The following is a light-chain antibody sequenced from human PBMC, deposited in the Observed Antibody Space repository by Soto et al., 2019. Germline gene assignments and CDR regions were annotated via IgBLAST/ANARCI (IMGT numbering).Light chain of an antibody. CDR2: AAS. CDR1: QSVSGN. V-gene: IGKV3-15*01. J-gene: IGKJ2*01. CDR3: QQSNNWPPYT. Sequence: ETVMTQSPATLSVSPGERAILSCRASQSVSGNLAWYQQKPGQAPRLLIYAASSRAAGIPPRFSGSGSGTEFTLTISSLQSEDFAVYYCQQSNNWPPYTFGQGTKLEIK.